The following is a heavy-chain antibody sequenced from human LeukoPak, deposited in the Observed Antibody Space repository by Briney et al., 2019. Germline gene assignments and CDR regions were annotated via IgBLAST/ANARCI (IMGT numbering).Heavy chain of an antibody. D-gene: IGHD4-17*01. CDR3: ARLGGATVTTHNFDY. V-gene: IGHV4-30-4*08. Sequence: SETLSLTCTGSGGSISSGDYYWSWIRQPPGKGLEWIGYIYYSGSTYYNPSLKSRVTISVDTSKNQFSLKLSSVTAADTAVYYCARLGGATVTTHNFDYWGQGTLVTVSS. J-gene: IGHJ4*02. CDR2: IYYSGST. CDR1: GGSISSGDYY.